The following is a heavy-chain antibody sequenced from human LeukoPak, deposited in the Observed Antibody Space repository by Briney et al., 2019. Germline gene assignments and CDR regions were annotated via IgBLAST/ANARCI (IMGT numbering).Heavy chain of an antibody. CDR2: IYGDGTI. CDR1: GASISKYY. V-gene: IGHV4-4*07. J-gene: IGHJ4*02. Sequence: SETLSLTCTVSGASISKYYWTWVRQTVGKGLEWIGRIYGDGTITYNPSLKSRVTMSVDTSKNQFSLKLSSVTAADTAVYYCARDREEQWLGPHYFDYWGQGTLVTVSS. D-gene: IGHD6-19*01. CDR3: ARDREEQWLGPHYFDY.